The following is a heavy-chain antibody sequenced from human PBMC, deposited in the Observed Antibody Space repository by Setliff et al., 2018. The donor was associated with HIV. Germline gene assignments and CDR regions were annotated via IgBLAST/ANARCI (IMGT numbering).Heavy chain of an antibody. J-gene: IGHJ4*02. V-gene: IGHV1-2*02. CDR3: ARQLSNSFDS. CDR2: ISPNNGDT. D-gene: IGHD1-1*01. Sequence: ASVKVSCKASGYTFTDYFLYWVRQAPGQGLEWMGWISPNNGDTTIPRRFRGRVTLTRDTSINTAYLELSGLRSDDTAVYFCARQLSNSFDSWGQGNLVTVSS. CDR1: GYTFTDYF.